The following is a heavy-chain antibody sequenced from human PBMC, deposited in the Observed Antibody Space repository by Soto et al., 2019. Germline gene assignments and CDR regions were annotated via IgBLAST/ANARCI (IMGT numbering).Heavy chain of an antibody. J-gene: IGHJ5*01. CDR1: GDSISSPDYY. Sequence: SETLSLTCTVSGDSISSPDYYWSWIRQSPGKGLELIGYVYYRGSIYYTPSFESRVSISIDTSKNQFSLRLTSVTAADSAVYFCARVTFTPNWFDSWGQGILVTVSS. CDR3: ARVTFTPNWFDS. D-gene: IGHD3-16*01. V-gene: IGHV4-30-4*01. CDR2: VYYRGSI.